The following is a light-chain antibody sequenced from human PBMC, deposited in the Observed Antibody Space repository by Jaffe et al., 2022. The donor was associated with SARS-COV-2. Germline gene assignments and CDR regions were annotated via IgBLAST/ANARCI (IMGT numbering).Light chain of an antibody. CDR1: QSVGRY. CDR2: DAS. J-gene: IGKJ4*01. V-gene: IGKV3-11*01. Sequence: EIVLTQSPATLSLSPGERASLSCRASQSVGRYLAWYQQKPGQAPRLLIYDASNRATGIPARFSGGGSGTDFTLTISSLEPEDFAVYYCQQRNYWLTFGGGTKVEIK. CDR3: QQRNYWLT.